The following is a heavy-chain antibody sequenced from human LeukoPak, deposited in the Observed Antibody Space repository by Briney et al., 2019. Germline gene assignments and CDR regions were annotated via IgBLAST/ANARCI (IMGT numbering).Heavy chain of an antibody. CDR2: IYYSGST. J-gene: IGHJ4*02. Sequence: SETLSLTCTVSGGSISSHYWSWIRQPPGKGLEWIGYIYYSGSTNYKPSLKSRVTISVDTSKNQFSLKLSSVTAADTAVYYCARVRGYYYESSGYYQPPAPFDDWGQGTLVTVSS. CDR3: ARVRGYYYESSGYYQPPAPFDD. V-gene: IGHV4-59*11. D-gene: IGHD3-22*01. CDR1: GGSISSHY.